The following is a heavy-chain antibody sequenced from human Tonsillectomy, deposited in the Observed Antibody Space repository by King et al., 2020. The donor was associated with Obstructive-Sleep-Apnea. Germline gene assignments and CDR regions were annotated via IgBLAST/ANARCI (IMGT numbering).Heavy chain of an antibody. CDR1: GFSLSTSGLC. Sequence: QVTLKVSGPALVKPTQTLTLTCTFSGFSLSTSGLCVSWIRQPPGKALEWLARIDWDDDKYYSTSLKTRLTISKDTSKQQVVLTMTNMDPADTATYYCQRGLAAAPVLGAMDVWGKGTAVTVSS. CDR3: QRGLAAAPVLGAMDV. J-gene: IGHJ6*04. V-gene: IGHV2-70*15. D-gene: IGHD6-13*01. CDR2: IDWDDDK.